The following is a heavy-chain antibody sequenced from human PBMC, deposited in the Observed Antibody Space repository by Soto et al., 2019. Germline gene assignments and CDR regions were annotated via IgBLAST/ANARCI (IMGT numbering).Heavy chain of an antibody. CDR2: ISAYNGNT. J-gene: IGHJ5*02. D-gene: IGHD4-4*01. V-gene: IGHV1-18*01. CDR1: GSTFTTYG. Sequence: GASVQGSCEACGSTFTTYGISCFRQAPGQGLEWMGWISAYNGNTNYAQKLQGRVTMTTDTSTSTAYMELRSLRSDDTAVYYCARDGVYVTTNWFDPWGQGTLVTVSS. CDR3: ARDGVYVTTNWFDP.